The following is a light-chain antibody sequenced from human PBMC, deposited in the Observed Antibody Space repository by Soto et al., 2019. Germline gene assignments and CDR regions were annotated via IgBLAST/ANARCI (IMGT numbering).Light chain of an antibody. V-gene: IGLV1-44*01. CDR3: CSYAGSSTFVV. CDR2: SNN. CDR1: SSNIGSNT. J-gene: IGLJ2*01. Sequence: QAVLTQPPSASGTPGQRVTISCSGSSSNIGSNTVSWYQQLPQRAPKLLIFSNNQRPSGVPDRFSGSKSGTSASLAISGLQSEDEADYYCCSYAGSSTFVVFGGGTKLTVL.